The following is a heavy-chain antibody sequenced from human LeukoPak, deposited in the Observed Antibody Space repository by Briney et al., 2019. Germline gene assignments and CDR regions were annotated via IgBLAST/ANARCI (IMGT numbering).Heavy chain of an antibody. CDR1: GFTFDDYA. V-gene: IGHV3-43D*03. D-gene: IGHD1-1*01. CDR3: AKASERIQSWRPVDY. J-gene: IGHJ4*02. CDR2: IRWDGGTT. Sequence: GGSLRLSCAASGFTFDDYALHWVRQAPGKGLEWVSLIRWDGGTTYYADSVRGRFTISRDNSKNSLYLQMNSLRAEDTALYYCAKASERIQSWRPVDYWGQGTLVTVSS.